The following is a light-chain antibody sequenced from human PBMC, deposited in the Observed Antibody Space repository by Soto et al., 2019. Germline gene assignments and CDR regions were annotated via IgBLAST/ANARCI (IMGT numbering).Light chain of an antibody. Sequence: QSVLTQPPSTSGTPGQTVTISCFGGSSNIGQYPRNWYQQLPGAAPTLLIYKDDQRPSGVPDRFSGSKSGTSASLAISGLQSDDESDYFCATSDDRLDGPLFGGGTKLTVL. CDR3: ATSDDRLDGPL. CDR2: KDD. J-gene: IGLJ2*01. CDR1: SSNIGQYP. V-gene: IGLV1-44*01.